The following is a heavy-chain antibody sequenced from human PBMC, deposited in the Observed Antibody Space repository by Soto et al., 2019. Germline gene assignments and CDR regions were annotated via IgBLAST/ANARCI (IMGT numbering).Heavy chain of an antibody. V-gene: IGHV4-34*01. CDR1: GGSLSDYF. Sequence: PSETLSLTCVAPGGSLSDYFWSWIRQPPGMALEWIGEINHLGSINYNPSLKSRVTMSVDTSKNQFSLTLNSVTAADTATYYCARGGISHWAYFYYMDVWDRGTTVTVSS. CDR3: ARGGISHWAYFYYMDV. J-gene: IGHJ6*03. CDR2: INHLGSI. D-gene: IGHD2-21*01.